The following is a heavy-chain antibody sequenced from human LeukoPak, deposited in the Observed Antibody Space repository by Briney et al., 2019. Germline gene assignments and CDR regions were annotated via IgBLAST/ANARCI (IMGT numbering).Heavy chain of an antibody. D-gene: IGHD6-13*01. CDR1: GFTFSSYE. V-gene: IGHV3-48*03. Sequence: GGSLRLSCAASGFTFSSYEMNWVRQAPGKGLEWVSYISNSGSTIYYTDSVKGRFTISRDNAKNSLYLQMNSLRAEDTAVYYCARIAAAGRPYWGQGTLVTVSS. CDR2: ISNSGSTI. J-gene: IGHJ4*02. CDR3: ARIAAAGRPY.